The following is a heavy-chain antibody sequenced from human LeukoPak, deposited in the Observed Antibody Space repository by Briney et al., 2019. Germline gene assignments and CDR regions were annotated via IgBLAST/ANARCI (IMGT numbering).Heavy chain of an antibody. D-gene: IGHD6-19*01. J-gene: IGHJ4*02. CDR2: INHSGST. V-gene: IGHV4-34*01. Sequence: SETLSLTCAVYGGSFSGYYWSWIHQPPGKGLEWIGEINHSGSTNYNPSLKSRVTISVDTSKDQFSLKLSSVTAADTAVYYCARGLAVAGTYWGQGTLVTVSS. CDR1: GGSFSGYY. CDR3: ARGLAVAGTY.